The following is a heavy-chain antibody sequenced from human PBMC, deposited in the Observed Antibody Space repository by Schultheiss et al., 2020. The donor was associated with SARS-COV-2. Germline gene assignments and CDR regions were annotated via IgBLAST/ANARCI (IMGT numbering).Heavy chain of an antibody. CDR1: GGSIRSYY. V-gene: IGHV4-59*01. D-gene: IGHD3-22*01. CDR3: ARCSSGYYGFDS. Sequence: GSLRLSCTVSGGSIRSYYWSWIRQPPGKDLEWVGYIFYSGNTDYNPSLKSRLTISVDTSKNHFSLKLRSVTAADTAVYFCARCSSGYYGFDSWGQGTLVTVSS. CDR2: IFYSGNT. J-gene: IGHJ4*02.